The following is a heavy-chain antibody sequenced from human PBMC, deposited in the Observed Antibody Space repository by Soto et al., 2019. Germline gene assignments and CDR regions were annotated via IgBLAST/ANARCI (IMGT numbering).Heavy chain of an antibody. V-gene: IGHV3-23*01. Sequence: PGGSLRLSCAASGFTFSSYAMSWVRQAPEKGLEWVSAISGSGGNTYYADSVKGRFTISRDNSKNTLYLQMNSLRAEDTAVYYCAKDRHSGYCSGGRCYSVPLDYWSQGTLVTVSS. J-gene: IGHJ4*02. CDR1: GFTFSSYA. D-gene: IGHD2-15*01. CDR2: ISGSGGNT. CDR3: AKDRHSGYCSGGRCYSVPLDY.